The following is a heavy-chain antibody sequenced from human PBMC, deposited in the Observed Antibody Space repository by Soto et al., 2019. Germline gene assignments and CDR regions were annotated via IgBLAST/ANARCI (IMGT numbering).Heavy chain of an antibody. CDR1: GFTFSSYW. V-gene: IGHV3-74*01. J-gene: IGHJ4*02. CDR2: INGDGSST. Sequence: EVQLVESGGGLVQPGGSLRLSCAASGFTFSSYWMHWVRQAPGKGLVWVSRINGDGSSTSYADSVKGRFTISRDNAKNTLYLQINSLRAEDTAVYYCARFPDVVSGFDHWGQGTLVTVSS. CDR3: ARFPDVVSGFDH. D-gene: IGHD2-21*01.